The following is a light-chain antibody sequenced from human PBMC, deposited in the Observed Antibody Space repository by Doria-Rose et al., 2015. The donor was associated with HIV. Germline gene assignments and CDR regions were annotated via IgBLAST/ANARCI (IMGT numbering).Light chain of an antibody. CDR2: DGS. CDR3: HQYGTSWT. V-gene: IGKV3-20*01. J-gene: IGKJ1*01. Sequence: EIVMTQSPGTLSLSPGERATLSCRASQSFSSTYLAWYQQKPGQAPSLLIYDGSTRATGIPDRFSASGSGTDFTLTINRLEPEDFALYYCHQYGTSWTFGQGTKVEL. CDR1: QSFSSTY.